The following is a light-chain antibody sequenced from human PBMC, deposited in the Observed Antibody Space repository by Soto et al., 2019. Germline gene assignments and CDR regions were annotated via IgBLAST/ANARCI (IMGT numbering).Light chain of an antibody. V-gene: IGKV3-20*01. Sequence: GPLSLSPGERATLSCRASQSVSNNFLAWYQQNPGQSPRLLIYDTSSRATDIPDRFSGRSSTADTPLTSSVQAQDDSAYYCRQPQHTPCTFGRGTIVDI. CDR1: QSVSNNF. CDR2: DTS. J-gene: IGKJ3*01. CDR3: QPQHTPCT.